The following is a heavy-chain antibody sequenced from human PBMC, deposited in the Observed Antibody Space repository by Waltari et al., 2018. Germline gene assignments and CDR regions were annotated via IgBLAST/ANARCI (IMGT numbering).Heavy chain of an antibody. CDR3: ARDRGYGYYFDY. J-gene: IGHJ4*02. V-gene: IGHV3-74*01. CDR2: MDTDGGSK. CDR1: GFTFSNYW. D-gene: IGHD5-18*01. Sequence: EVQLVESGGGLVQPGGSLRLSCAASGFTFSNYWMHWVRQAPGKGQVWVLLMDTDGGSKTYAESVKCRCTIARDNAKNSLYLQMNSLRAEDTAVYYCARDRGYGYYFDYWGQGTLVTVSS.